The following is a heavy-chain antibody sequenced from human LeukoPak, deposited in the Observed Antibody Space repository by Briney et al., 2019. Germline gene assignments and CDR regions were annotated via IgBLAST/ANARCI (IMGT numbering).Heavy chain of an antibody. CDR2: INPNSGGA. J-gene: IGHJ4*02. Sequence: ASVKVSCKASGYTFTAYYMHWVRQAPGQGLEWMGWINPNSGGANYAQKFQGRVTMTRDTSISTAYMELTSLRSDDTAVYYCVSLSGNHPYWGQGTLVTVSS. CDR1: GYTFTAYY. D-gene: IGHD1-14*01. V-gene: IGHV1-2*02. CDR3: VSLSGNHPY.